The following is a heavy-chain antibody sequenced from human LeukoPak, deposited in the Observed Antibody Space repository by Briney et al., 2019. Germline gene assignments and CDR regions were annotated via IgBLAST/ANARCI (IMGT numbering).Heavy chain of an antibody. CDR1: GFTLNNYG. CDR2: ISYDGSDK. D-gene: IGHD2-2*01. J-gene: IGHJ4*02. Sequence: GRSLRLSCAASGFTLNNYGMHWVRQAPGKGLEWVAAISYDGSDKYYADSVRGRFTISRDSSKNTLYLQMNSLRADDTAVYYCARGDIVVVPAAGIDYWGQGTLVTVSS. V-gene: IGHV3-33*05. CDR3: ARGDIVVVPAAGIDY.